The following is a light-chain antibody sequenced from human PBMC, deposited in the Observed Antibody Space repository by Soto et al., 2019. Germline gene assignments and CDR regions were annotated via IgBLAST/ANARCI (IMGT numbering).Light chain of an antibody. Sequence: DIQMTQAASTLSASVGDRVTITCRASQTISSWLAWYQQKPAKAPKLLIYKASTLKSEVPSSLFGGGSGIEFSLTISSLLPNDFAAYYCGHKHGNSAAFGQGTKVDIK. CDR3: GHKHGNSAA. CDR2: KAS. J-gene: IGKJ1*01. V-gene: IGKV1-5*03. CDR1: QTISSW.